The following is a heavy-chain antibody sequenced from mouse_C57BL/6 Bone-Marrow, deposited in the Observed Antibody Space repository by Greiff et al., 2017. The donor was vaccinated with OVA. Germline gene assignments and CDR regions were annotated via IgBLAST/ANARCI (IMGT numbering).Heavy chain of an antibody. Sequence: QVQLQQSGAELVRPGTSVKVSCKASGYAFTNYLIEWVKQRPGQGLEWIGVINPGSGGTNYNEKFKGKATLTADKSSSTAYMQLSSLTSEDSAVYFCARSLITTGVATGGYFDVWGTGTTVTVSS. V-gene: IGHV1-54*01. D-gene: IGHD1-1*01. CDR1: GYAFTNYL. CDR2: INPGSGGT. J-gene: IGHJ1*03. CDR3: ARSLITTGVATGGYFDV.